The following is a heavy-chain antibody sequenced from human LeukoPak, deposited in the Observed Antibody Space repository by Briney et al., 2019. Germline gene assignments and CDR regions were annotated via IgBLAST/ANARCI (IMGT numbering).Heavy chain of an antibody. CDR3: ARGFPSRRNYDSSGYYSYYFDY. Sequence: ASVKVSCKASGYTFTSYGISWVRQAPGQGLEWMGWISVYNGNTKYVQKFQGRVTMTTDTSTRTAYMELRSLRSDDTAVYYCARGFPSRRNYDSSGYYSYYFDYWGQGTLVTVSS. CDR2: ISVYNGNT. D-gene: IGHD3-22*01. CDR1: GYTFTSYG. J-gene: IGHJ4*02. V-gene: IGHV1-18*01.